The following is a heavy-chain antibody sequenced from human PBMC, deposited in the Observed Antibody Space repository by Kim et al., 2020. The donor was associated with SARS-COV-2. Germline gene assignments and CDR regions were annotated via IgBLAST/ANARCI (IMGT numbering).Heavy chain of an antibody. CDR1: EDTFRTAE. CDR3: VKGLPFEVGSTS. D-gene: IGHD2-2*01. J-gene: IGHJ5*02. V-gene: IGHV1-8*01. CDR2: MNPRTGQT. Sequence: ASVKVSCQASEDTFRTAEINWVRQAPGQGPEWLGWMNPRTGQTGYGPKFRGRVTMTRDTSKTTAYMELRGLKSEDTATYYCVKGLPFEVGSTSWGQGSLVVVTS.